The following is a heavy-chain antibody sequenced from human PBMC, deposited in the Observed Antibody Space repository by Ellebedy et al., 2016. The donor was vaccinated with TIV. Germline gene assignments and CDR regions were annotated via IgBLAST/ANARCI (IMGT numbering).Heavy chain of an antibody. CDR3: ARGRERLGYYGMDV. D-gene: IGHD6-25*01. CDR2: IKEDGNEK. Sequence: GESLKISCAASGFTFNNYWMTWVRQAPGKGLECVANIKEDGNEKNYADSVKGRFSISRDNAKNSLYLQMNSLRAEDTAVYYCARGRERLGYYGMDVWGQGTTVTVSS. V-gene: IGHV3-7*01. J-gene: IGHJ6*02. CDR1: GFTFNNYW.